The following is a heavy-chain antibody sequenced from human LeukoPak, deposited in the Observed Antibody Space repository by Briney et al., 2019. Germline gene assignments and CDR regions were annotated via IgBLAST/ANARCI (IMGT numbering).Heavy chain of an antibody. CDR3: ARDGGTIRIAADWGAFDI. CDR2: IIPIFGTT. Sequence: ASVKVSCKASGGTFSSYAISWVRQAPGQGLEWMGGIIPIFGTTNYAQKFQGRVTITADESKSTAYMELSSLRSEDTAVYYCARDGGTIRIAADWGAFDIWGQATMVTVSS. J-gene: IGHJ3*02. V-gene: IGHV1-69*13. D-gene: IGHD6-13*01. CDR1: GGTFSSYA.